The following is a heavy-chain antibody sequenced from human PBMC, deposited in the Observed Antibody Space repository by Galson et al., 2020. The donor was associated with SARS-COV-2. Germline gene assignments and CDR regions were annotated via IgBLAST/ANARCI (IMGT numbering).Heavy chain of an antibody. CDR1: GGSISNVEYN. D-gene: IGHD1-26*01. V-gene: IGHV4-31*03. CDR3: AREAHSGSYPFDY. J-gene: IGHJ4*02. Sequence: ASETLSLTCTVSGGSISNVEYNWNWLRQHPGKGLEWIGYIDYSGSAYFNPSLESRFTMSVDTSKNQFSLNLNSVTAADTAVYFCAREAHSGSYPFDYWGQGTLVTVSS. CDR2: IDYSGSA.